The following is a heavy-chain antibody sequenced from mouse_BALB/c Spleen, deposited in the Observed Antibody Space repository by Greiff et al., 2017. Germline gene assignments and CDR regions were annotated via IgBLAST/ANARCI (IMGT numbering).Heavy chain of an antibody. CDR1: GFTFSSFG. Sequence: EVKLVESGGGLVQPGGSRKLSCAASGFTFSSFGMHWVRQAPEKGLEWVAYISSGSSTIYYADTVKGRFTISRDNPKNTLFLQMTSLRSEDTAMYYCARSTFYYGSSYGDYWGQGTTLTVSS. CDR3: ARSTFYYGSSYGDY. J-gene: IGHJ2*01. V-gene: IGHV5-17*02. D-gene: IGHD1-1*01. CDR2: ISSGSSTI.